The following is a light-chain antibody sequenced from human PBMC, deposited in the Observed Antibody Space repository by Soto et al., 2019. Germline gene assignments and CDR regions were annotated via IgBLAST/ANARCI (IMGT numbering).Light chain of an antibody. Sequence: EIVLTQSPATLSLSPGDRATLSCRASQSVGSYLGWYQQRPGQAPRLLIYDASNRATGIPARFSGSGSGTEFTLTISSLEPEDFAVYYCQQGSDWPSTFGGGTKVEIK. CDR3: QQGSDWPST. CDR2: DAS. V-gene: IGKV3-11*01. J-gene: IGKJ4*01. CDR1: QSVGSY.